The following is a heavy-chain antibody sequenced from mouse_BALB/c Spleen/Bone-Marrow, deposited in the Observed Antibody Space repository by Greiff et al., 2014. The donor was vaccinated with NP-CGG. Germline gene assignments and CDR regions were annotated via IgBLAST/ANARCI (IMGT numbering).Heavy chain of an antibody. Sequence: EVQLQQSGAELVKPGASVKLSCTASGFNFKDTYMHWVKQRPEQGLEWIGRIDPANGNTKYDPKFQGKATITADTSSNTAYLQLSSLTSEDTAVYYCAAYYYGSSQFAYWGQGTLVTVSA. V-gene: IGHV14-3*02. CDR2: IDPANGNT. D-gene: IGHD1-1*01. J-gene: IGHJ3*01. CDR1: GFNFKDTY. CDR3: AAYYYGSSQFAY.